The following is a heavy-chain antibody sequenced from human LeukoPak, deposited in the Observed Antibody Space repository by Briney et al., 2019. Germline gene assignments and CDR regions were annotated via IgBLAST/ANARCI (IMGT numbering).Heavy chain of an antibody. Sequence: PGGSLRLSCAASGFTFSSYWMHWVRQATWKELEWVSRINSDGSSTSYADSVKGRFTISRDNAKNTLYLQMNSLRAEDTAVYYCAKGVGATATYYYYYMDVWGKGTTVTVS. CDR3: AKGVGATATYYYYYMDV. CDR1: GFTFSSYW. D-gene: IGHD1-26*01. CDR2: INSDGSST. J-gene: IGHJ6*03. V-gene: IGHV3-74*01.